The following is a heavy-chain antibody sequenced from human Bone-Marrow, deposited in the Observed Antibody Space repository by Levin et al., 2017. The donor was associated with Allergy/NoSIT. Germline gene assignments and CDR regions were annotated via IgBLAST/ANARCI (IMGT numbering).Heavy chain of an antibody. D-gene: IGHD4-11*01. Sequence: RASVKVSCVASGFTFTDYGMTWVRQAPGKGLEWVSGLNAGGTTTYYADSVRGRFTISRDNSRTTVYLQMNSLRAEDTAVYYCVKSRLQMDNWGQGTLVTVSS. J-gene: IGHJ4*02. CDR2: LNAGGTTT. CDR1: GFTFTDYG. V-gene: IGHV3-23*01. CDR3: VKSRLQMDN.